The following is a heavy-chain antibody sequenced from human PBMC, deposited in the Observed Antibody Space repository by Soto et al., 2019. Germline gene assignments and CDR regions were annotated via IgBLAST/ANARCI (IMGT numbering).Heavy chain of an antibody. Sequence: GGSLRLSCAASGFTFSSYAMSWVRQAPGKGLEWVSAISGSGGSPYYADSVKGRFTISRDNSKNTLYLQMNSLRAEDTAVYYCAKDNRIAVAGSLFDYWGQGTLVTVSS. D-gene: IGHD6-19*01. CDR2: ISGSGGSP. CDR3: AKDNRIAVAGSLFDY. J-gene: IGHJ4*02. V-gene: IGHV3-23*01. CDR1: GFTFSSYA.